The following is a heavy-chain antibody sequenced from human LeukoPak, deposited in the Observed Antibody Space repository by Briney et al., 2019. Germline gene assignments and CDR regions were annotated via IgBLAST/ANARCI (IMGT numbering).Heavy chain of an antibody. J-gene: IGHJ4*02. CDR3: ARGPQVAPTF. Sequence: SETLSLTCTVSGGSISSSSYYWGWIRQPPGTGLEWIGSIYYSGSTNYNPSLKSRVTISVDKSKNQFSLKLSSVTAADTAVYYCARGPQVAPTFGGQGTLVTVSS. V-gene: IGHV4-39*07. CDR1: GGSISSSSYY. D-gene: IGHD5-12*01. CDR2: IYYSGST.